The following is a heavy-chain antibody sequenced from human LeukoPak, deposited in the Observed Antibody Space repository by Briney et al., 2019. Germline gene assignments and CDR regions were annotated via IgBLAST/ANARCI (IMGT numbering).Heavy chain of an antibody. CDR2: IHNSGNS. D-gene: IGHD2-2*01. V-gene: IGHV4-59*12. J-gene: IGHJ1*01. Sequence: SETLSLTCTASGGYISSYYWSWVRQPPGKGLEWVGYIHNSGNSNYNRSLKSRVTISVDTSKNQFSLKLSSATAADTAVYYCARVGAPGIVVVPAAMRAYFQHWGQGTLVTVSS. CDR1: GGYISSYY. CDR3: ARVGAPGIVVVPAAMRAYFQH.